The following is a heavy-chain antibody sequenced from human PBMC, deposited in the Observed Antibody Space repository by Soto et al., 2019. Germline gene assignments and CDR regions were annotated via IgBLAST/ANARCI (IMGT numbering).Heavy chain of an antibody. CDR2: IYYSGST. CDR3: ARGVAARAYYYYYMDV. CDR1: GCSISSYY. V-gene: IGHV4-59*08. D-gene: IGHD6-6*01. Sequence: SETLSLTCTFSGCSISSYYWSWIRQPPGKGLERSGYIYYSGSTNYNPSLKSRVTISVDTSKNQFSLKLSSVTSADTAVYYCARGVAARAYYYYYMDVWGKGTTVTVS. J-gene: IGHJ6*03.